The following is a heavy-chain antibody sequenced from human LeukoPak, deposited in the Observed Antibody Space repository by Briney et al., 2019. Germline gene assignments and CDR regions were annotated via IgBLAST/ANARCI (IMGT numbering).Heavy chain of an antibody. CDR3: ARDEGYCSSTSCFRANWFDP. D-gene: IGHD2-2*01. CDR1: GYTFTGYY. J-gene: IGHJ5*02. V-gene: IGHV1-2*02. CDR2: INPNSGGT. Sequence: ASVKVSCKASGYTFTGYYMHWVRQAPGQGLEWMGWINPNSGGTNYAQKFQGRVTMTRDTSISTAYMELSRLRSDDTAVYYCARDEGYCSSTSCFRANWFDPWGQGTLVTVSS.